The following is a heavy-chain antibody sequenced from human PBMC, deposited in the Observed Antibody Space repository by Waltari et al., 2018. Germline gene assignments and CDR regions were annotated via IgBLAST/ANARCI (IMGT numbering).Heavy chain of an antibody. CDR3: ARVVNRGGSGFDY. CDR2: IHYIGST. V-gene: IGHV4-31*03. Sequence: QVQLQESGPGLVKPSPTLSLTCTVSGGSISSGGYYWSWIRQHPGKGLEWVGYIHYIGSTYSNPSLKRRVTISVDTLKNQVSLKLSSVTAADTAVYYCARVVNRGGSGFDYWGQGTLVTVSS. D-gene: IGHD3-10*01. J-gene: IGHJ4*02. CDR1: GGSISSGGYY.